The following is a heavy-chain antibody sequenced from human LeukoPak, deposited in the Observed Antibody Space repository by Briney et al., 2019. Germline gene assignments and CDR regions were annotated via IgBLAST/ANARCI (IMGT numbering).Heavy chain of an antibody. D-gene: IGHD2-15*01. V-gene: IGHV3-66*01. Sequence: PGGSLRLSCVVSGFTVSNNYMSWVRQAPGKGLEWVSVIYSGGGTHYADSVKGRFTISRDSSENTVYLQMNSLRAEDTALYYCARIDSLKFRDYWGQGTLVTVSS. CDR1: GFTVSNNY. CDR2: IYSGGGT. CDR3: ARIDSLKFRDY. J-gene: IGHJ4*02.